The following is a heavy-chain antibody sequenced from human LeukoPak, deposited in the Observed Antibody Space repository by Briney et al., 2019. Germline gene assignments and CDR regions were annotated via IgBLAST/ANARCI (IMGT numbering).Heavy chain of an antibody. D-gene: IGHD1-26*01. Sequence: GGSLRLSCAASGFSVSTKYMSWVRQAPGKGLEWVSVIYGADGTYYADSVKGRFTISSDNSKNTLYLQMNSLRPEDTAVYYCARDGLLGATNPFDYWGQGTLVTVSS. CDR1: GFSVSTKY. V-gene: IGHV3-66*01. CDR3: ARDGLLGATNPFDY. CDR2: IYGADGT. J-gene: IGHJ4*02.